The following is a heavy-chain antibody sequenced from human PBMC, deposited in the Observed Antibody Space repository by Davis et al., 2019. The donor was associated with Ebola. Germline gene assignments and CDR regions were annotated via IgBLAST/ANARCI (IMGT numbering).Heavy chain of an antibody. D-gene: IGHD3-10*01. CDR2: INHSGST. CDR3: ARDRGPYGSGIKERLYYYYYGMDV. V-gene: IGHV4-34*01. CDR1: GGSFSGYY. Sequence: MPSETLSLTCAVYGGSFSGYYWSWIRQPPGKGLEWIGEINHSGSTNYNPSLKSRVTISVDTSKNQFSLKLSSVTAADTAVYYCARDRGPYGSGIKERLYYYYYGMDVWGQGTTVTVSS. J-gene: IGHJ6*02.